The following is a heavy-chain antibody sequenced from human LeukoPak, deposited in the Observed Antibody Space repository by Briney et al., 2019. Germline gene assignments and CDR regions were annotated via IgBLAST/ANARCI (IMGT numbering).Heavy chain of an antibody. D-gene: IGHD3-22*01. V-gene: IGHV4-59*12. CDR2: IYYSGTT. CDR3: ARLGYYYDSSGYQDWFDP. CDR1: SDSINSYY. Sequence: SETLSLTCTVSSDSINSYYWSWIRQPPGKGLEWIGYIYYSGTTNYNPSLESRVTISVDTSKNQFSLKLSSVTAADTAVYYCARLGYYYDSSGYQDWFDPWGQGTLVTVSS. J-gene: IGHJ5*02.